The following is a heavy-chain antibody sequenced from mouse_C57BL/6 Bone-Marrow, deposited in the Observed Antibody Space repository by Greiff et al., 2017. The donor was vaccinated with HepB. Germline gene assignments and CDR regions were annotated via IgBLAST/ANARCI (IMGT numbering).Heavy chain of an antibody. CDR1: GYTFTSYW. Sequence: QVQLQQPGAELVKPGASVKLSCKASGYTFTSYWMHWVKQRPGQGLEWIGMIHPKSGSTNYNEKFKSKATLTVDKSSSTDYMQLSSLTSEDSAVYYCTRRGIDDYALYYWGQGTTLTVSS. J-gene: IGHJ2*01. CDR2: IHPKSGST. V-gene: IGHV1-64*01. D-gene: IGHD2-4*01. CDR3: TRRGIDDYALYY.